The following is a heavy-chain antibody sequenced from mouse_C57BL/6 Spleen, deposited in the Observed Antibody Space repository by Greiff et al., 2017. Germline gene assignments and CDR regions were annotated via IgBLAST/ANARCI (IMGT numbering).Heavy chain of an antibody. CDR3: ARGWTGTLDY. CDR1: GYSITSGYY. CDR2: ISYDGSN. J-gene: IGHJ2*01. D-gene: IGHD4-1*01. Sequence: EVKLLESGPGLVKPSQSLSLTCSVTGYSITSGYYWNWIRQFPGNKLEWMGYISYDGSNNYNPSLKNRISITRDTSKNQFFLKLNSVTTEDTATYYCARGWTGTLDYWGQGTTLTVSS. V-gene: IGHV3-6*01.